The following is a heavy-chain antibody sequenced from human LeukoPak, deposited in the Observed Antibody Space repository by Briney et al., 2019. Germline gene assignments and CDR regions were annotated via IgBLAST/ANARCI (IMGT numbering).Heavy chain of an antibody. J-gene: IGHJ4*02. CDR1: GFTFSSYS. V-gene: IGHV3-23*01. Sequence: GGSLRLSCAASGFTFSSYSMNWVRQAPGKGLEWVSAISGSGGSTYYADSVKGRFTISRDNSKNTLYLQMNSLRAEDTAVYYCAKAAEIMITFGGVGANFDYWGQGTLVTVSS. CDR2: ISGSGGST. CDR3: AKAAEIMITFGGVGANFDY. D-gene: IGHD3-16*01.